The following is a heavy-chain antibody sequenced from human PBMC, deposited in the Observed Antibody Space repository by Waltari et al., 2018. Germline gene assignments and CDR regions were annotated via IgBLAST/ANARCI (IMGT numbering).Heavy chain of an antibody. V-gene: IGHV4-59*01. CDR1: GGSISGYY. CDR2: IFYSGST. J-gene: IGHJ3*02. D-gene: IGHD6-19*01. Sequence: QVQLQESGPGLVKASETLSLTCTVSGGSISGYYWSWIRQPPGKGLEWIGSIFYSGSTNYNSSLQSRVTISLDTSKKQFSLKLTSVTAADTAVYYCARDYSSGWSRPFDIWGQGTMVTVSS. CDR3: ARDYSSGWSRPFDI.